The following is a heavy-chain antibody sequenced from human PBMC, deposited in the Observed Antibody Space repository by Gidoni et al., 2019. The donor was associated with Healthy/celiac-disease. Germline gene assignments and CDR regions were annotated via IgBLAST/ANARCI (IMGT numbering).Heavy chain of an antibody. CDR1: GGSFSGYY. J-gene: IGHJ4*02. CDR3: ARGSVTMVRGVIQLKYYFDY. D-gene: IGHD3-10*01. CDR2: INRSGST. Sequence: QVQLQQWGAGLLKPSETLSLTCAVYGGSFSGYYWRWIRQPPGKGLEWIGEINRSGSTNYNPALKSRVTISVDTSKTQFSLKLSSVTDADKAVYYCARGSVTMVRGVIQLKYYFDYWGQGTLVTVSS. V-gene: IGHV4-34*01.